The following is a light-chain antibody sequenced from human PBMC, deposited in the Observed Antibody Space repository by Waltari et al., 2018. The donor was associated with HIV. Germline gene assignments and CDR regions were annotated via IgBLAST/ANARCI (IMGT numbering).Light chain of an antibody. CDR3: QSYDRRLSASL. V-gene: IGLV1-40*01. CDR1: SSNLGAGYD. CDR2: GNT. J-gene: IGLJ2*01. Sequence: QSVLTQPPSVSGAPGQRVTISCTGTSSNLGAGYDVEWYQQVPGTAPKLLIYGNTNRPSGVSDRFSAAKSGTSASLAITGLQAEDEADYYCQSYDRRLSASLFGGGTTLTVL.